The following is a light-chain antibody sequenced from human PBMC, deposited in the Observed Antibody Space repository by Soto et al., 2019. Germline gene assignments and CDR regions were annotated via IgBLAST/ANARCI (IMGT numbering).Light chain of an antibody. J-gene: IGLJ2*01. Sequence: QSVLTQPPSVSGAPGQRVTICCTGSSSNIGAGYGVHWYQQLPGTAPKLLIYGNSTRPSGVPDRFSGSKSGTSASLAITGLQAEDEADYYCQSYDSSLSGSVFGGGTKLTVL. V-gene: IGLV1-40*01. CDR1: SSNIGAGYG. CDR2: GNS. CDR3: QSYDSSLSGSV.